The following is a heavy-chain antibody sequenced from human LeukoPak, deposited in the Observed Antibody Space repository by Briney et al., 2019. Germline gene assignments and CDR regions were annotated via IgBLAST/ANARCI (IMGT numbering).Heavy chain of an antibody. CDR1: GGFLSSSSYF. J-gene: IGHJ4*02. D-gene: IGHD6-13*01. CDR2: IYYSGTT. Sequence: SETLSLTCTVSGGFLSSSSYFWGWIRQPPGKGLEWIGSIYYSGTTYHNPSLKSRITISVDTSKNQFCLKLSSVTAADTAVYYCARHGGAAAAIDYWGQGTLVTVSS. V-gene: IGHV4-39*01. CDR3: ARHGGAAAAIDY.